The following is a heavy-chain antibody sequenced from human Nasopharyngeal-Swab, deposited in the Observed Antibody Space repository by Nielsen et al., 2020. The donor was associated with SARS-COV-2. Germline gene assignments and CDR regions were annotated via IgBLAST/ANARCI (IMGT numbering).Heavy chain of an antibody. Sequence: SCAASGFTFSSYGMHWVRQAPGKGLEWVAVISYDGSNKYYADSVKGRFTISRDNSKNTLYLQMNSLRAEDTAVYYCAKGWGGIYYFDYWGQGTLVTVSS. D-gene: IGHD7-27*01. CDR1: GFTFSSYG. CDR3: AKGWGGIYYFDY. V-gene: IGHV3-30*18. J-gene: IGHJ4*02. CDR2: ISYDGSNK.